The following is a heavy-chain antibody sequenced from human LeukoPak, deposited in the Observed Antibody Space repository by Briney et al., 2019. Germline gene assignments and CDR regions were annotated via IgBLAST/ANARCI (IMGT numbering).Heavy chain of an antibody. V-gene: IGHV4-34*01. CDR3: ARGRSGYSFIRKRNYYYMDV. D-gene: IGHD5-18*01. CDR1: GGSISGYS. Sequence: SETLSLTCDVSGGSISGYSWSWIRQPPGKGLEWIGEINHSGSTNYNPSLKSRVTISVDTSKNQFSLKLSSVTAADTAVYYCARGRSGYSFIRKRNYYYMDVWGKGTTVTVSS. CDR2: INHSGST. J-gene: IGHJ6*03.